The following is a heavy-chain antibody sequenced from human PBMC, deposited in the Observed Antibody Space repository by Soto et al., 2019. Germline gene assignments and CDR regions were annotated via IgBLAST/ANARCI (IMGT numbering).Heavy chain of an antibody. J-gene: IGHJ4*02. CDR1: GGSISSYY. Sequence: SETLSLTCTVSGGSISSYYWSWIRQPPGKGLEWIGYIYSSGSTNYNPSLKSRVTISVDTSKNQFSLKLSPVTAADTAVYYCARGLISGSHYSGGWYYFDSWGQGTQVTVSS. D-gene: IGHD1-26*01. CDR3: ARGLISGSHYSGGWYYFDS. V-gene: IGHV4-59*12. CDR2: IYSSGST.